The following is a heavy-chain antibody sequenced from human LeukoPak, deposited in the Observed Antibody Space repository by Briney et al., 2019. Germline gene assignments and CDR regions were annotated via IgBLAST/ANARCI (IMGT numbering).Heavy chain of an antibody. CDR2: ITPIFGTA. CDR3: ARGWLAETTVVTPYNY. V-gene: IGHV1-69*13. J-gene: IGHJ4*02. Sequence: VASVKVSCKASGGTFSSYDISWVRQAPGQGLEWMGGITPIFGTAKYAQKFQGRVTITAVESMSTAYMELSSLGSEDTAVYYCARGWLAETTVVTPYNYWGQGTLVTVSS. CDR1: GGTFSSYD. D-gene: IGHD4-23*01.